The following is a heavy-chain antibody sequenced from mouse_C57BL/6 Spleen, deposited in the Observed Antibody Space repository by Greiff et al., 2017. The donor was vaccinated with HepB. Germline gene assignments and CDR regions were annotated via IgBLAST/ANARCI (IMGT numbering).Heavy chain of an antibody. J-gene: IGHJ2*01. Sequence: VQLQQSGTELVKPGASVKLSCKASGYTFTSYWMHWVKQRPGQGLEWIGNINPRNGGTNYNEKFKSKATLTVDKSSSTAYMQPRSLTSEDSAVYYCARSDYGTSYFDYWGQGTTLTVSS. CDR1: GYTFTSYW. CDR3: ARSDYGTSYFDY. V-gene: IGHV1-53*01. D-gene: IGHD2-4*01. CDR2: INPRNGGT.